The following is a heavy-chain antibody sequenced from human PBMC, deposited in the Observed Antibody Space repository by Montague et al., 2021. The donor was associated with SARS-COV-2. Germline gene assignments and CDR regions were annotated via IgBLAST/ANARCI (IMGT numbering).Heavy chain of an antibody. Sequence: SLRLSCAASGFTFSSYGMHWVRQAPGKGLEWVAVIWNDGSNKYYADSVKGRFTISRDNSKNTLYLQMNSLRAEDTAVYYCARDLFWGTDSGTQQRRDYWGQGTLVTVSS. V-gene: IGHV3-33*01. CDR2: IWNDGSNK. D-gene: IGHD3-16*01. CDR3: ARDLFWGTDSGTQQRRDY. J-gene: IGHJ4*02. CDR1: GFTFSSYG.